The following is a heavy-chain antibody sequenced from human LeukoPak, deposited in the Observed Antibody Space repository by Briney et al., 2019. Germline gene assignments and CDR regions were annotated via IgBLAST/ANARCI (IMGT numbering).Heavy chain of an antibody. V-gene: IGHV4-34*01. J-gene: IGHJ4*02. CDR2: INHSGST. CDR1: GGSFSGYY. CDR3: ARDYGSGPYYFDY. D-gene: IGHD3-10*01. Sequence: TSSETLSLTCAVYGGSFSGYYWSWIRQPPGKGLEWIGEINHSGSTNYNPSLKSRVTISVDTSKNQFSLKLSSVTAADTAVYYCARDYGSGPYYFDYWGQGTLVTVSS.